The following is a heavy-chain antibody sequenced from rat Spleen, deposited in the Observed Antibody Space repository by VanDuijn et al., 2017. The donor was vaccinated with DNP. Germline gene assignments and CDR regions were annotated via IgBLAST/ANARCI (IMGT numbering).Heavy chain of an antibody. CDR1: GFTFSYYG. CDR3: TTDYPRLGAGRFAY. CDR2: ISSTGGIT. V-gene: IGHV5-20*01. D-gene: IGHD5-1*01. Sequence: EVQLVESGGGLVQPGRSLKLSCAASGFTFSYYGMAWVRQAPKKGLEWVASISSTGGITSYRDSVKGRFTISRDNAKSSLYLQMDSLRSEDTATYYCTTDYPRLGAGRFAYWGQGTLVTVSS. J-gene: IGHJ3*01.